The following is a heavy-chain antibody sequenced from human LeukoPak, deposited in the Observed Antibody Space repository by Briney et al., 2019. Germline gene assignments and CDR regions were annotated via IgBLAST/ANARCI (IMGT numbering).Heavy chain of an antibody. D-gene: IGHD2-15*01. CDR1: GFTFSSYV. CDR3: AKGYCSGGSCYYPDY. CDR2: ISGSGGST. V-gene: IGHV3-23*01. Sequence: GGSLRLSCAASGFTFSSYVMSWVRQAPGEGLEWVSTISGSGGSTYYADSVKGRFTISRDNSKNTLYLQMNGLRAEDTAVYYCAKGYCSGGSCYYPDYWGQGTLVTVSS. J-gene: IGHJ4*02.